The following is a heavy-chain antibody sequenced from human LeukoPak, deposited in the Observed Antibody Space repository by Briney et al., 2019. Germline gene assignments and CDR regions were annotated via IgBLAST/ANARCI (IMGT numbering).Heavy chain of an antibody. V-gene: IGHV3-43*01. CDR3: AKAAATVTTNSPPDY. J-gene: IGHJ4*02. CDR2: ITWDAYST. Sequence: PGGSLRLSCAASGFTFDDYAMYWVRQAPGRGLEWVSLITWDAYSTYYLDSVKGRFTISRDNSKNSLFLQMDSLRTEDTALYYCAKAAATVTTNSPPDYWGQGTLVTVSS. CDR1: GFTFDDYA. D-gene: IGHD4-17*01.